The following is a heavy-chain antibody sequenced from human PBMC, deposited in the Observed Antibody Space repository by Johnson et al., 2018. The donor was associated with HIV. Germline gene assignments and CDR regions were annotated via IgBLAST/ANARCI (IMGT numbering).Heavy chain of an antibody. CDR3: TRDRDGVGVS. CDR1: GFSFSDHF. D-gene: IGHD3-10*01. J-gene: IGHJ3*01. Sequence: VQLVESGGGLVQPGGSLRLSCVCSGFSFSDHFMDWVRQAPGKGLEWVGRIRNKPSSYSPEYAASVKGRFTVSRDDSKNSVYLQMSSLKTEDTAVYYCTRDRDGVGVSWGQVTMVTVSS. CDR2: IRNKPSSYSP. V-gene: IGHV3-72*01.